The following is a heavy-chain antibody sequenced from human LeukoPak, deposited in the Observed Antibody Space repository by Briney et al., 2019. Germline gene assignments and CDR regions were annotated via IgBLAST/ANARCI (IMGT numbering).Heavy chain of an antibody. Sequence: GGSLRLSCAASGFTFSSYEMNWVRQAPGKGLEWVSYISSSGSTIYYADSVKGRFTISRDNANNRLYLQMNIVRAEDTALYYCAKDVLDSINWSRGDYWGQGTLVTVSS. J-gene: IGHJ4*02. V-gene: IGHV3-48*03. D-gene: IGHD6-13*01. CDR3: AKDVLDSINWSRGDY. CDR2: ISSSGSTI. CDR1: GFTFSSYE.